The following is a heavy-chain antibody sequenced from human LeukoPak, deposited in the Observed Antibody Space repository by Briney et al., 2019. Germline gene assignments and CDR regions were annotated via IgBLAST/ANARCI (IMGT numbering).Heavy chain of an antibody. CDR3: ARLRLRTLPWNYYYYYMDV. V-gene: IGHV4-39*07. Sequence: PSETLSLTCSISGGSISSKTYNWGWIRQPPGKGLEWIGSTYYTGSTHYNPSLKSRVTISVDTSKNQFSLKLSSVTAADTAVYYCARLRLRTLPWNYYYYYMDVWGKGTTVTVSS. D-gene: IGHD4-17*01. J-gene: IGHJ6*03. CDR1: GGSISSKTYN. CDR2: TYYTGST.